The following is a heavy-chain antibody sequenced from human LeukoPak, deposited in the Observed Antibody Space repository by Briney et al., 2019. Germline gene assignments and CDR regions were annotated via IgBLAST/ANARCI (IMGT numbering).Heavy chain of an antibody. J-gene: IGHJ5*02. CDR3: AIHAIYSGGYSYWFDP. D-gene: IGHD1-26*01. V-gene: IGHV4-59*08. CDR1: GGSISSYY. CDR2: IYNSEYT. Sequence: PSETLSLTCTVSGGSISSYYWSWIRQPPGKGLEWIAYIYNSEYTNYNPSLKSRASISVATSKNLCSLRLSSVTAADTAVYYCAIHAIYSGGYSYWFDPWGLGTLVTVSS.